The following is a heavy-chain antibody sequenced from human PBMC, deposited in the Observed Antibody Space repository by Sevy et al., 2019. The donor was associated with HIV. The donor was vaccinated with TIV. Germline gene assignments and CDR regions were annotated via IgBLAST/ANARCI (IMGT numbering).Heavy chain of an antibody. CDR1: GFTFSGSA. D-gene: IGHD3-3*01. V-gene: IGHV3-73*01. J-gene: IGHJ4*02. CDR3: TRHTPSVY. Sequence: GESLKISCAASGFTFSGSAMHWVRQASGKGLEWVGRIRSKANSYATAYAASVKGRFTISREDSKNTAYLQMNSLKTEDTAVYYCTRHTPSVYWGQGTLVTVSS. CDR2: IRSKANSYAT.